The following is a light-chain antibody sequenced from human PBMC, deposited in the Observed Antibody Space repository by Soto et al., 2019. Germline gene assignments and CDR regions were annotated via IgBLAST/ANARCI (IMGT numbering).Light chain of an antibody. Sequence: AIQMTQSPSSLSASVGDRVTITCRASQGIRNGLGWYQQKPGKAPKLLIYAASSLQSGVPSRFSGSGSGTDFTLTISSLQPEDFATYYCLQDYNYPFTFGGGTKVEIK. CDR1: QGIRNG. CDR3: LQDYNYPFT. V-gene: IGKV1-6*01. J-gene: IGKJ4*01. CDR2: AAS.